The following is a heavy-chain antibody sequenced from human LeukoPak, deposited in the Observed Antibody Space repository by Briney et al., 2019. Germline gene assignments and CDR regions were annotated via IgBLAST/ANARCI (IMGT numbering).Heavy chain of an antibody. V-gene: IGHV3-23*01. J-gene: IGHJ4*02. Sequence: GGSLRLSCAASGFTFSNYAMNWVRQAPGQGLEWVASISNSDADTYYADSVKGRLTISRDNSKNTLYLQMSSLRAEDTAVFYCAKAPSGSYSGGYLDYWGQGTLVTVSS. D-gene: IGHD1-26*01. CDR1: GFTFSNYA. CDR2: ISNSDADT. CDR3: AKAPSGSYSGGYLDY.